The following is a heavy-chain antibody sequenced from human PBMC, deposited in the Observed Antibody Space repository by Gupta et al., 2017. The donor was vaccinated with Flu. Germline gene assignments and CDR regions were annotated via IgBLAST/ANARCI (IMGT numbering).Heavy chain of an antibody. CDR2: ISGSGGST. CDR3: AKDVYGDYLDYYYGMDV. D-gene: IGHD4-17*01. V-gene: IGHV3-23*01. Sequence: EVQLLESGGGLVQPGGSLILSCAASGFPFSSYAMSWVRQAPGKGLEWVSAISGSGGSTYYADSVKGRFTISRDNSKNTLYLQMNSLRAEDTAVYYCAKDVYGDYLDYYYGMDVWGQGTTVTVSS. CDR1: GFPFSSYA. J-gene: IGHJ6*02.